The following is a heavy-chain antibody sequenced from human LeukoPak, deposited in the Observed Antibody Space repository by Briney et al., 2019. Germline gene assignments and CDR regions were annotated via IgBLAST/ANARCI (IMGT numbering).Heavy chain of an antibody. CDR2: IHPSGSST. J-gene: IGHJ4*02. D-gene: IGHD5-18*01. CDR3: ERMVMDTAMVTNYLDH. Sequence: ASVKISCKPSGYTFTRNYMHWVRQAPGQGLEWMGVIHPSGSSTNYAQKFQGRVTMTKDTSTSTVYIELSSLRSEDTAVYYCERMVMDTAMVTNYLDHWGQGTLLTVSS. V-gene: IGHV1-46*01. CDR1: GYTFTRNY.